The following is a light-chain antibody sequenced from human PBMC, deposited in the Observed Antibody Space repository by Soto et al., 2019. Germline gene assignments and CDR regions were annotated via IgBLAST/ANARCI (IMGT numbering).Light chain of an antibody. V-gene: IGKV1-6*01. CDR1: QGIRND. J-gene: IGKJ1*01. CDR3: LQDFKYPRT. CDR2: EAS. Sequence: AILMTQSPSSLSASVGDRVTITCRASQGIRNDLAGYQQKPGKAPKLLIYEASTLQSGVPSRFSGSYSGTDFTLTIGSLQPEDFATYYCLQDFKYPRTFGQGTKVEIK.